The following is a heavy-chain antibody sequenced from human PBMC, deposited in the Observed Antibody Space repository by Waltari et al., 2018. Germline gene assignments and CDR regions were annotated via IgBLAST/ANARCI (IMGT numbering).Heavy chain of an antibody. J-gene: IGHJ6*03. D-gene: IGHD4-17*01. Sequence: QVQLQESGPGLVKPSQTLSLRCRVSRGSVTSGNYFWTWIRQPPGKGLEWIGSMSDSGSARYNPTLKSRVSMSLDTSENKFSLNLSSVTAADTAVYYCARPYGYYYFYLDVWGKGTTVTVSS. CDR1: RGSVTSGNYF. CDR3: ARPYGYYYFYLDV. V-gene: IGHV4-30-4*01. CDR2: MSDSGSA.